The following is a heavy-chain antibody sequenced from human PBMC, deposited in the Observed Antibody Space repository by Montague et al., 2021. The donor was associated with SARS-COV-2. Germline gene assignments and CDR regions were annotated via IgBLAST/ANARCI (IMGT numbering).Heavy chain of an antibody. CDR1: GGSITGFS. Sequence: SETLSLTCAVSGGSITGFSWSWVRQPVGKGLEWIGRVTTSGTTNYSPSLRSRVTMSVDTSKNQFSLNLNSVTAADTAIYYCARTPTRPLSLDSWGQGTLVTVSS. D-gene: IGHD6-6*01. CDR3: ARTPTRPLSLDS. CDR2: VTTSGTT. V-gene: IGHV4-4*07. J-gene: IGHJ4*02.